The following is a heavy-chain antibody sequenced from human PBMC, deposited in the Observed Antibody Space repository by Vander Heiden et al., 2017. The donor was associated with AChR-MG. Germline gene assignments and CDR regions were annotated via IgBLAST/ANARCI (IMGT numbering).Heavy chain of an antibody. D-gene: IGHD3-3*01. Sequence: QVQLVQSGAEVKKPGSSVKVSCKASGGTFSSYAISWVRQAPGQGLEWMGGIIPIFGTANYAQKFQGRVTITADESTSTAYMELSSLRSEDTAVYYCARIFTPEVGTEADFWSGYTMDVWGQGTTVTVSS. CDR3: ARIFTPEVGTEADFWSGYTMDV. V-gene: IGHV1-69*01. CDR1: GGTFSSYA. CDR2: IIPIFGTA. J-gene: IGHJ6*02.